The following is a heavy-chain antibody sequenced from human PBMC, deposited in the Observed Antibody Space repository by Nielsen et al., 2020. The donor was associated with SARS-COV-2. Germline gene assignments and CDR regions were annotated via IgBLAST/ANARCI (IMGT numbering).Heavy chain of an antibody. CDR3: ARARAGGDTGDY. CDR1: GYTFTSYG. D-gene: IGHD4-17*01. Sequence: ASVKVSCKASGYTFTSYGISWVRQAPGQGPEWMGWISAYNGNTNYAQKLQGRVTMTTDTSTSTAYMELRSLRSDDTAVYYCARARAGGDTGDYWGQGTLVTVSS. J-gene: IGHJ4*02. V-gene: IGHV1-18*01. CDR2: ISAYNGNT.